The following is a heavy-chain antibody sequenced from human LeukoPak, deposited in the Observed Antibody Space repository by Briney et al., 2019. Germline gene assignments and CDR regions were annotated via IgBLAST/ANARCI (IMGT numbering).Heavy chain of an antibody. V-gene: IGHV1-3*01. CDR3: ATYYYGSGSYSNYFDY. D-gene: IGHD3-10*01. CDR1: GGTFSSYA. Sequence: GASVKVSCKASGGTFSSYAISWVRQAPGQRLEWMGWINAGNGNTKYSQKFQGRVTITRDTSASTAYMELSSLRSEDTAVYYCATYYYGSGSYSNYFDYWGQGTLVTVSS. CDR2: INAGNGNT. J-gene: IGHJ4*02.